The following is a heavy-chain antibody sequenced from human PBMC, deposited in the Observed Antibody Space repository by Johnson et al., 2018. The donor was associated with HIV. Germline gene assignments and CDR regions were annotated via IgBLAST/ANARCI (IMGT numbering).Heavy chain of an antibody. D-gene: IGHD6-19*01. Sequence: QMLLVESGGGVVQPGRSLRLSCAASGFTFSSYTIHWVRQAPGKGLEWVAIVYSGGSTYYADSVKGRFTISRDNSKNTLYLQMNTLRAKDTAVYYCAKDEQWLNDAFDIWGQGTMVTVSS. CDR2: VYSGGST. CDR3: AKDEQWLNDAFDI. V-gene: IGHV3-NL1*01. J-gene: IGHJ3*02. CDR1: GFTFSSYT.